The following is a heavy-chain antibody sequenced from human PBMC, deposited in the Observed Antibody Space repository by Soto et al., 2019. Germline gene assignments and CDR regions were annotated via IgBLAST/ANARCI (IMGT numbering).Heavy chain of an antibody. J-gene: IGHJ4*02. Sequence: SETLSLTCTVSGGSISSYYWSWIRQPPGKGLEWIGDIYYSGSTNHNPPLKSRVTISVDASKNQFSLTLSSVTAAYTALYYCARGRGYSYGPYYFDYLGQGTLVTVSS. CDR1: GGSISSYY. CDR2: IYYSGST. V-gene: IGHV4-59*01. D-gene: IGHD5-18*01. CDR3: ARGRGYSYGPYYFDY.